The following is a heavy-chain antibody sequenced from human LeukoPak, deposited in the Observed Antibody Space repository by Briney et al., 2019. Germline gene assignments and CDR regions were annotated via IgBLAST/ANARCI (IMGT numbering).Heavy chain of an antibody. CDR2: IYTSGST. J-gene: IGHJ5*02. D-gene: IGHD2-21*01. CDR3: ARVLWMSWFDP. Sequence: SETLSLTCTVPGDSISSGDYYWSWIRQPAGKGLEWIGRIYTSGSTNYNPSLESRVTISVDTSKNQFSLKLSSVTAADTAVYYCARVLWMSWFDPWGQGTLVTVSS. V-gene: IGHV4-61*02. CDR1: GDSISSGDYY.